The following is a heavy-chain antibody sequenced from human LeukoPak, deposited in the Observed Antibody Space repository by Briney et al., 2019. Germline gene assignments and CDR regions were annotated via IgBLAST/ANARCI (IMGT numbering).Heavy chain of an antibody. CDR2: ISYDGGNK. CDR1: GLTFSRYG. CDR3: ARETGLRTFDY. J-gene: IGHJ4*02. D-gene: IGHD3-10*01. V-gene: IGHV3-30*03. Sequence: GGSLRLSCAASGLTFSRYGMHWVRQAPGKGLEWVAVISYDGGNKYYADSVKGRFTISRDNSKNTLSLQMNSLRAEDTAVYYCARETGLRTFDYWGQGTLVTVSS.